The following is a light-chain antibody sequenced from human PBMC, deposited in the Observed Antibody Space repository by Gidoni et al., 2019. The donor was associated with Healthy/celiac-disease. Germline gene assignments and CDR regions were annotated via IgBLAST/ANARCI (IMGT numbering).Light chain of an antibody. CDR3: QQYGSSRT. CDR1: QSVSSSY. Sequence: EIVLTQSPGTLSLSPGDRATLSCRASQSVSSSYLAWYQQKPGQAPRLLIYGASSRATGIPDRVSGSGSGTDFTLTISRLEPEDFAVYYCQQYGSSRTFGQGTKLEIK. V-gene: IGKV3-20*01. CDR2: GAS. J-gene: IGKJ2*02.